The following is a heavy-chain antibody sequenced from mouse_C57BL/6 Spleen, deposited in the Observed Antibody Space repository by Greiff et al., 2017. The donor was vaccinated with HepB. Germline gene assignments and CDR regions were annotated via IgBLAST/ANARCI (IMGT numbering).Heavy chain of an antibody. CDR2: IYPRSGNT. D-gene: IGHD2-4*01. Sequence: LVESGAELARPGASVKLSCKASGYTFTSYGISWVKQRTGQGLEWIGEIYPRSGNTYYNEKFKGKATLTADKSSSTAYMELRSLTSEDSAVYFCARSDDYDGAWFAYWGQGTLVTVSA. J-gene: IGHJ3*01. CDR1: GYTFTSYG. CDR3: ARSDDYDGAWFAY. V-gene: IGHV1-81*01.